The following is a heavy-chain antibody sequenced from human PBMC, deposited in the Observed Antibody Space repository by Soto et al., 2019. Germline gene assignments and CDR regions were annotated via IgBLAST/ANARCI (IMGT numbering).Heavy chain of an antibody. J-gene: IGHJ6*02. CDR1: GFTFSSYA. Sequence: GGALRLSCAASGFTFSSYAMSWVRQAPGKGLEWVSAISGSGGSTYYADSVKGRFTISRDNSKNTLYLQMNSLRAEDTAVYYCAKDKTNDFWSGYGMDVWGQGTTVTVSS. CDR2: ISGSGGST. V-gene: IGHV3-23*01. D-gene: IGHD3-3*01. CDR3: AKDKTNDFWSGYGMDV.